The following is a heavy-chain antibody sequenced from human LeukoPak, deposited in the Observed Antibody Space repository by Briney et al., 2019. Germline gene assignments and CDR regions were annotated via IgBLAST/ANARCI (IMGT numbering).Heavy chain of an antibody. CDR3: ARYSSGWYGFDY. CDR1: GGSISSYY. Sequence: SETLSLTCTVSGGSISSYYWSWIRQPPGKGQEWIGYIYYSGSTNYNPSLKSRVSISVDTSKKQFSLRLSSVTAADTAVYYCARYSSGWYGFDYWGQGTLVTVSS. CDR2: IYYSGST. D-gene: IGHD6-19*01. V-gene: IGHV4-59*01. J-gene: IGHJ4*02.